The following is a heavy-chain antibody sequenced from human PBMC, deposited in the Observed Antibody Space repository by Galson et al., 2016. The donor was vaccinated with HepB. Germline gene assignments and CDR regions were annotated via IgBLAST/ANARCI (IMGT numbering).Heavy chain of an antibody. V-gene: IGHV3-7*01. CDR2: IKKDGSEI. CDR1: DFSFSTYW. D-gene: IGHD3-10*01. CDR3: AGGQGFLPVY. Sequence: SLRLSCAGSDFSFSTYWINWVRQAPGKGLEWVGNIKKDGSEIYYVDSLRGRFTISRDNAKKSAYLQMSSLRAEDTAVYYCAGGQGFLPVYWGQGMLVTVSS. J-gene: IGHJ4*02.